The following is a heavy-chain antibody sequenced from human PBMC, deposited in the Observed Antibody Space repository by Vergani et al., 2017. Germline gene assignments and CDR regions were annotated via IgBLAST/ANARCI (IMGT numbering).Heavy chain of an antibody. CDR1: GGTFSSYA. CDR3: AREVAHVPAAVHINYYXYMDV. J-gene: IGHJ6*03. D-gene: IGHD2-2*01. Sequence: QVQLVQSGAEVKKPGSSVKVSCKASGGTFSSYAISWVRQAPGQGLEWMGGIIPIFGTANYAQKFQGRVTITADESTSTAYMELSSLRSADTAVYYCAREVAHVPAAVHINYYXYMDVWGKGTTVTVSS. V-gene: IGHV1-69*01. CDR2: IIPIFGTA.